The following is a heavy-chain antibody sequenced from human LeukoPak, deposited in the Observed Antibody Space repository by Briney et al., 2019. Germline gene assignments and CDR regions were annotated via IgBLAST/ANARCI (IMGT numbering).Heavy chain of an antibody. CDR2: IYRDGST. J-gene: IGHJ4*02. V-gene: IGHV3-53*01. CDR1: GFTVSTNY. D-gene: IGHD6-13*01. CDR3: ARGEGSSWYFDY. Sequence: PGGSLRLSCAASGFTVSTNYMSWVRQAPVKGLEWVSVIYRDGSTYYADSVKGRFTISRDNSKNTLYLQMNSLRAEDTAVYYCARGEGSSWYFDYWGQGNLVTVSS.